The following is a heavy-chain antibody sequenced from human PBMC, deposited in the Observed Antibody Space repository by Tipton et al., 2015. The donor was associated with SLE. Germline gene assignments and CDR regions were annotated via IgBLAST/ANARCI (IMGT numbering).Heavy chain of an antibody. D-gene: IGHD6-19*01. J-gene: IGHJ4*02. CDR2: ISGSGGST. Sequence: SLRLSCAASGFTFSDYAMSWVRQAPGKGLEWVSAISGSGGSTFYADSVKGRFTISRDNSKNTLDMEMNSLRAEDTAVYYCAKDRVYNSGWYGELDWGQGTLVTVSS. CDR3: AKDRVYNSGWYGELD. V-gene: IGHV3-23*01. CDR1: GFTFSDYA.